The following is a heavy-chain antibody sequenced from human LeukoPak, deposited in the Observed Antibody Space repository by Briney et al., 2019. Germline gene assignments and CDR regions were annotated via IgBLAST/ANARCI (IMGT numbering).Heavy chain of an antibody. CDR3: AKKGGSSGRYDYLDY. D-gene: IGHD6-19*01. CDR2: ISSDESTK. CDR1: GFTFSCCA. J-gene: IGHJ4*02. V-gene: IGHV3-30-3*02. Sequence: PGGSLRLSCVASGFTFSCCAIHWVRQAPGRGLEWVAVISSDESTKFYADSVKGRFTVYRDNSKKTVWLQMNSLRAEDTAVYYCAKKGGSSGRYDYLDYWGQGTLVTVSS.